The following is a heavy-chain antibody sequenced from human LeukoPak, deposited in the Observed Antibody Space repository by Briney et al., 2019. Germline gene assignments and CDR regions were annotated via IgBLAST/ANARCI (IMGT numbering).Heavy chain of an antibody. J-gene: IGHJ4*02. Sequence: GASVTVSCKASGYTFTSYDINWVRQATGQGLEWMGIINPSGGSTSYAQKFQGRVTMTRDMSTSTVYMELSSLRSEDTAVYYCALGSGVTEPFDYWGQGTLVTVSS. CDR1: GYTFTSYD. V-gene: IGHV1-46*01. CDR2: INPSGGST. D-gene: IGHD3-3*01. CDR3: ALGSGVTEPFDY.